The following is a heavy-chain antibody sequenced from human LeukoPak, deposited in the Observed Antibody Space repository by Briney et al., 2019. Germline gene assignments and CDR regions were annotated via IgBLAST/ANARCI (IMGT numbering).Heavy chain of an antibody. Sequence: PSETLSLTCTVSGDSIYTYYWNWIRQPPGKALEWIGFFYHSGNTSYNPSLKSRVTISVDTSKNQFSLEVSSVTAADTAVYYCARSRGGFYDYWVYWGHGALVTVSS. CDR1: GDSIYTYY. CDR3: ARSRGGFYDYWVY. CDR2: FYHSGNT. V-gene: IGHV4-59*01. J-gene: IGHJ4*01. D-gene: IGHD5-12*01.